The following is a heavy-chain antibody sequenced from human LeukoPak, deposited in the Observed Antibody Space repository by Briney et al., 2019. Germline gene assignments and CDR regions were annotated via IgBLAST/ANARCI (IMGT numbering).Heavy chain of an antibody. V-gene: IGHV3-23*01. J-gene: IGHJ4*02. D-gene: IGHD6-19*01. Sequence: GGSLRLSCAASVLTFSIYAMSWVCQAPGRGLEWVSAISGSGGSTYYADSVKGRFTISRDNSKNTLYLQMNSLRAEDTAVYYCAKARLYSSVDYWSQGTLVTVSS. CDR2: ISGSGGST. CDR1: VLTFSIYA. CDR3: AKARLYSSVDY.